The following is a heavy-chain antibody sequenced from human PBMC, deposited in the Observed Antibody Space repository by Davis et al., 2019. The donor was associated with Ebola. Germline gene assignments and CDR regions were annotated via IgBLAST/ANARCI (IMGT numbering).Heavy chain of an antibody. Sequence: GESLKISCAASGFTFSSYEMNWVRQAPGKGLEWVSYISSSGSTIYYADSVKGRFTISRDNAKNSLYLQMNSLRAEDTAVYYCARDLRGSYYGDYYYYYGMDVWGQGTTVTVSS. D-gene: IGHD1-26*01. CDR3: ARDLRGSYYGDYYYYYGMDV. CDR2: ISSSGSTI. V-gene: IGHV3-48*03. CDR1: GFTFSSYE. J-gene: IGHJ6*02.